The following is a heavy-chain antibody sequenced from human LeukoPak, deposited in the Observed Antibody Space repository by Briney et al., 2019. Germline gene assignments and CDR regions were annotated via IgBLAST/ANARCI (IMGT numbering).Heavy chain of an antibody. V-gene: IGHV3-33*08. Sequence: GGSLRLSCAASGFTFSSYGMHWVRQAPGKGLEWVAVIWSDGSNKFYADSVKGRFTISRDTSRNTLYLQMNSLRAEDTAVYYCAREDIVVVTGFDYWGQGTLVTVSS. CDR1: GFTFSSYG. J-gene: IGHJ4*02. CDR2: IWSDGSNK. D-gene: IGHD2-21*02. CDR3: AREDIVVVTGFDY.